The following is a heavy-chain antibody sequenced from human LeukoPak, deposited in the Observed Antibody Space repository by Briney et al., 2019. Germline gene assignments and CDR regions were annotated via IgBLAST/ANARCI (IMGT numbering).Heavy chain of an antibody. CDR1: GGSISSHY. D-gene: IGHD1-26*01. J-gene: IGHJ4*02. Sequence: SETLSLTCTVSGGSISSHYWGWIRQPPGKGLEWIGYNYYTGSTNYNPSLKSRVTITVDTSKNQFSLKLSSVTAADTAVYYCARVVTGSVDYWGQGTLVTVSS. CDR2: NYYTGST. V-gene: IGHV4-59*11. CDR3: ARVVTGSVDY.